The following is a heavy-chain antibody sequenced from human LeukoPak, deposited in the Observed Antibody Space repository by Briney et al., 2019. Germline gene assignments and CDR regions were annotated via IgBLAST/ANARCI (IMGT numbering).Heavy chain of an antibody. CDR1: GFTFTTYS. CDR3: ARDLIVGTTIRYYFDY. V-gene: IGHV3-21*01. J-gene: IGHJ4*02. D-gene: IGHD1-26*01. CDR2: ITSSSTSM. Sequence: PGGSLRLSCAASGFTFTTYSMNWVRQAPGKGLEWVSSITSSSTSMYYADSVKGRFTISRDNAKNSLYLQMNSLRAEDTAVYYCARDLIVGTTIRYYFDYWGQGTLVTVSS.